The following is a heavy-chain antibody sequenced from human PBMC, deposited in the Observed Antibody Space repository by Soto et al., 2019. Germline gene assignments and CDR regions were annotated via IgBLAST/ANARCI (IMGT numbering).Heavy chain of an antibody. CDR3: EREGSEYYGSGRPGWDAFDI. D-gene: IGHD3-10*01. J-gene: IGHJ3*02. CDR2: IYYSGST. CDR1: GGSISSYY. Sequence: PSETLSLTCTVSGGSISSYYWSWIRQPPGKGLEWIGYIYYSGSTNYNPSLKSRVTISVDTSKNQFSLKLSSVTAADTAVYYCEREGSEYYGSGRPGWDAFDIWGQGTMVTVSS. V-gene: IGHV4-59*01.